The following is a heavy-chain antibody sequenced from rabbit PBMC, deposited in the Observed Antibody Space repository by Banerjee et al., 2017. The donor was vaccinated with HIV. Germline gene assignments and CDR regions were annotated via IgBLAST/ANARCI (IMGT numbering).Heavy chain of an antibody. D-gene: IGHD4-2*01. V-gene: IGHV1S36*01. J-gene: IGHJ4*01. Sequence: QLRESGGGLVQPGGALTLTCTVSGFSLSNYGVSWVRQAAGKGLEWIGYITTSGSAYYASWVNGRFTISKTSSTVDLKMTCLTAVDAATCFCARSWGSSWIYDFNLWGPGTLVTVS. CDR3: ARSWGSSWIYDFNL. CDR2: ITTSGSA. CDR1: GFSLSNYG.